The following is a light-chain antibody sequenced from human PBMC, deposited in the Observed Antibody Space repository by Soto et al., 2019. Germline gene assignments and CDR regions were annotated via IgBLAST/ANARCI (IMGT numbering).Light chain of an antibody. CDR1: SSDVGTYNF. Sequence: QSALTQPASVPGSPGQSITISCTGTSSDVGTYNFVSWYQQHPDKAPKLMIYEVSSRPSGVSNRFSGSKSGNTASLTISGLQAEDEADYYCSAYSSTSTPWVLGGGSKVTVL. J-gene: IGLJ3*02. V-gene: IGLV2-14*01. CDR2: EVS. CDR3: SAYSSTSTPWV.